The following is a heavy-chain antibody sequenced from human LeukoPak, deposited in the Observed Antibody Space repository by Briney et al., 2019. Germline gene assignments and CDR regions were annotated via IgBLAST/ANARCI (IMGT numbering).Heavy chain of an antibody. Sequence: PSETLSLTCTVSGGSISPYYWSWIRQPAGKGLEWIGRIYPTGSPNYNPSLKSRVTISLDKSKNQFSLKLSSVTAADTAVYYCAGGTNAYYYDSSGYYPDAFDIWGQGTMVTVSS. CDR1: GGSISPYY. CDR3: AGGTNAYYYDSSGYYPDAFDI. V-gene: IGHV4-4*07. J-gene: IGHJ3*02. CDR2: IYPTGSP. D-gene: IGHD3-22*01.